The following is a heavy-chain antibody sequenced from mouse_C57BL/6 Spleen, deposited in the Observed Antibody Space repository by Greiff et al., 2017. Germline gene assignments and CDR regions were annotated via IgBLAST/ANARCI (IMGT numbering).Heavy chain of an antibody. V-gene: IGHV1-80*01. CDR2: IYPGDGDT. D-gene: IGHD2-2*01. CDR1: GYAFSSSW. Sequence: VKVVESGPELVKPGASVKISCKASGYAFSSSWMNWVKQRPGKGLEWIGQIYPGDGDTNYNGKFKGKATLTADKSSSTAYMQLSSLTSEDSAVYFCARSGYEGFDYWGQGTTLTVSS. CDR3: ARSGYEGFDY. J-gene: IGHJ2*01.